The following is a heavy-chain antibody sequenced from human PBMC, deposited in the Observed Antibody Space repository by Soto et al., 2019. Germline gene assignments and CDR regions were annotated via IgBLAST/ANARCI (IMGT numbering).Heavy chain of an antibody. CDR2: IYRSGTT. CDR1: GASISDDNW. Sequence: QVQLQESGPGLVKPSGTLSLACAVFGASISDDNWWSWVRQPPGKWLEWIGEIYRSGTTNYNSSLESRVTISMDKSRNQISLKLSSVAAADSAIYYCARHVGVPGTRGFDYWGQGTLVTVSS. D-gene: IGHD6-19*01. V-gene: IGHV4-4*02. CDR3: ARHVGVPGTRGFDY. J-gene: IGHJ4*02.